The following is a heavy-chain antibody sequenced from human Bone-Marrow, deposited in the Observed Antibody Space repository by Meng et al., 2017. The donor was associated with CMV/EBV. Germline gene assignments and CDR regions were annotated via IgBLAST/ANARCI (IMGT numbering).Heavy chain of an antibody. CDR1: GFTFSSYG. V-gene: IGHV3-21*01. D-gene: IGHD1-26*01. CDR3: AIHRSSYY. CDR2: ISSSSSYI. J-gene: IGHJ4*02. Sequence: GESLKISCAASGFTFSSYGMHWVRQAPGKGLEWVSSISSSSSYIYYADSVKGRFTISRDNAKNTLYLQMNSLRADDTAVYYCAIHRSSYYWGQGPLVTVSS.